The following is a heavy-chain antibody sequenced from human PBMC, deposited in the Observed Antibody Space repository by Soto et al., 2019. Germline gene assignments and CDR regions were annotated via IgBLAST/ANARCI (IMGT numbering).Heavy chain of an antibody. V-gene: IGHV3-23*01. CDR3: ATAEVDY. Sequence: GGSLRLSCAASGSTFTTYAMSWVRQAPGKGLEWVSGITGSGGATYAESVKGRFTVSRDNAKNTLYLQMNSLRAEDTAVYYCATAEVDYWGPGTLVTVSS. CDR1: GSTFTTYA. J-gene: IGHJ4*02. CDR2: ITGSGGAT.